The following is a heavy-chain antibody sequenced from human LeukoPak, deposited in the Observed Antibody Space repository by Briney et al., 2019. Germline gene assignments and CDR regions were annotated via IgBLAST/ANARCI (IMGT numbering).Heavy chain of an antibody. CDR3: ANGKGQLVRGYYYYYMDV. CDR2: IYTSGST. Sequence: PSETLSLTCTVSGGSISSYYWSWIRQPAGKGLEWIGRIYTSGSTNYNPSLKSRVTMSVDTSKNQFSLKLSSVTAADTAVYHCANGKGQLVRGYYYYYMDVWGKGTTVTVSS. CDR1: GGSISSYY. V-gene: IGHV4-4*07. D-gene: IGHD6-6*01. J-gene: IGHJ6*03.